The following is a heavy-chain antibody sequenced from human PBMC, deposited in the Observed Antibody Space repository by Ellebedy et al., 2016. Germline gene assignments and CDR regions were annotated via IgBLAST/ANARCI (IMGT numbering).Heavy chain of an antibody. CDR2: IIPTFGTA. CDR1: GGTFSSYA. CDR3: ARGVGSSPIVAFDY. J-gene: IGHJ4*02. Sequence: ASVKVSCKASGGTFSSYAISWVRQAPGQGLEWMGGIIPTFGTANYAQKFQGRVTITADKSTSTAYMGLSSLRSEDTAVYYCARGVGSSPIVAFDYWGQGTLVTVSS. D-gene: IGHD6-6*01. V-gene: IGHV1-69*06.